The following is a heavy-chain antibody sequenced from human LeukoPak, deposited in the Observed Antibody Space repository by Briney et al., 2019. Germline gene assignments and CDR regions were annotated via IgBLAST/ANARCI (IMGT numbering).Heavy chain of an antibody. D-gene: IGHD1-1*01. V-gene: IGHV4-38-2*01. CDR2: LLVDGNT. Sequence: TAESLSLTCAVSGSGYHWGWVRQSPEKGLEWIGTLLVDGNTFYNPFLKSRVAISEDTSNNHFSLRVTSVTAADTAVYYCARVKLSKLERRTPDFYFDLWGRGTLVTVSS. J-gene: IGHJ2*01. CDR3: ARVKLSKLERRTPDFYFDL. CDR1: GSGYH.